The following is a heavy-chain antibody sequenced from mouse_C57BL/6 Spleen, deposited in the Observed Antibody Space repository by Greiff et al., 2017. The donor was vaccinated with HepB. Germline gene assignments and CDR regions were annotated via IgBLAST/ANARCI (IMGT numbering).Heavy chain of an antibody. CDR2: IHPNSGST. Sequence: QVQLQQSGAELVKPGASVKLSCKASGYTFTSYWMHWVKQRPGQGLEWIGMIHPNSGSTNYNEKFKSKATLTVDKSSSTAYMQLSSLTSEDSAVYYCAREGGQLRLRGFDYWGQGTTLTVSS. J-gene: IGHJ2*01. D-gene: IGHD3-2*02. V-gene: IGHV1-64*01. CDR3: AREGGQLRLRGFDY. CDR1: GYTFTSYW.